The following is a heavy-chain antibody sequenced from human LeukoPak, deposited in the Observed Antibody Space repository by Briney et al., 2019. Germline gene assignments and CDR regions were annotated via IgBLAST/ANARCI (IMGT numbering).Heavy chain of an antibody. D-gene: IGHD3-3*01. CDR2: IYYSGST. CDR1: GGSISSYY. J-gene: IGHJ6*03. Sequence: SGTLSLTCTVSGGSISSYYWSWIRQPPGKGLEWIGYIYYSGSTNYNPSLKSRVTISVDTSKNQFSLKLSSVTAADTAVYYCARDTNYDFWSGDPYYMDVWGKGTTVTVSS. CDR3: ARDTNYDFWSGDPYYMDV. V-gene: IGHV4-59*01.